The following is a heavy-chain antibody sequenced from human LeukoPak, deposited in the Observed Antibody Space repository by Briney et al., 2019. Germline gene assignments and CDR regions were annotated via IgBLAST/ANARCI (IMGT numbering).Heavy chain of an antibody. D-gene: IGHD5-12*01. CDR1: GFTFSSYA. CDR3: ARGKDDSDGYDFLLDY. Sequence: GGSLRLSCAASGFTFSSYAMSWVRQAPGKGLEWVSAISGSGGCTYYADSVKGRFTISRDNSKNTLYLQMNSLRAEDTAVYYCARGKDDSDGYDFLLDYWGQGTLVTVSS. J-gene: IGHJ4*02. V-gene: IGHV3-23*01. CDR2: ISGSGGCT.